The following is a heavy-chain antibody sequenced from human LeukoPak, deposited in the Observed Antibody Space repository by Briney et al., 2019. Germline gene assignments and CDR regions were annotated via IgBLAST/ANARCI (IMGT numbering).Heavy chain of an antibody. J-gene: IGHJ5*02. Sequence: SETLSPTCAVYGGSFSGYYWSWIRQPPGKGLEWIGEINHSGSTNYNPSLKSRVTISVDTSKNQFSLKLSSVTAADTAVYYCARGRKTRCSSTSCSRFDPWGQGTLVTVSS. CDR3: ARGRKTRCSSTSCSRFDP. V-gene: IGHV4-34*01. CDR2: INHSGST. D-gene: IGHD2-2*01. CDR1: GGSFSGYY.